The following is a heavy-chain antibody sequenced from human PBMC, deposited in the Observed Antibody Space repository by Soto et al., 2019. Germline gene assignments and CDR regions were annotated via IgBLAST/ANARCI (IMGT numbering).Heavy chain of an antibody. CDR2: IYYSGST. D-gene: IGHD3-9*01. Sequence: SETLSLTCTVSGGSISSGGYYWSWIRQHPGKGLEWIGYIYYSGSTYYNPSLKSRVTISVDTSKNQFSLKLSSVTAADTAVYYCARDARRYDILTGYSYYFDYWGKGTLVTVSS. CDR1: GGSISSGGYY. CDR3: ARDARRYDILTGYSYYFDY. V-gene: IGHV4-31*03. J-gene: IGHJ4*02.